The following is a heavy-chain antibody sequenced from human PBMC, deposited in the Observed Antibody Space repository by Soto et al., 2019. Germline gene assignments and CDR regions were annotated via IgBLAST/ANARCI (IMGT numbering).Heavy chain of an antibody. Sequence: LSETLSLTCTVSGGSISSGGYYWSWIRQHPGKGLEWIGYIYYSGSTYYNPSLKSRVTISVDTSKNQFSLELRSLRSDDTAVYYCARDTGQLEEVWFDPWGQGTLVTVSS. V-gene: IGHV4-31*03. D-gene: IGHD6-13*01. J-gene: IGHJ5*02. CDR3: ARDTGQLEEVWFDP. CDR2: IYYSGST. CDR1: GGSISSGGYY.